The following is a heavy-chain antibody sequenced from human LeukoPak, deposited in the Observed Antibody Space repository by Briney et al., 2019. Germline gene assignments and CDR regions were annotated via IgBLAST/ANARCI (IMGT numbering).Heavy chain of an antibody. J-gene: IGHJ4*02. Sequence: PGGSLRLSCAGSGFTFSSYWMQWVRQVPGKGLVWVARINPGGSSITYADSVKGRFTISRDNAKNTLYPQMDSLRAEDTGVYYCARSNQADDYWGQGTLVTVSS. V-gene: IGHV3-74*01. CDR2: INPGGSSI. CDR1: GFTFSSYW. CDR3: ARSNQADDY. D-gene: IGHD1-14*01.